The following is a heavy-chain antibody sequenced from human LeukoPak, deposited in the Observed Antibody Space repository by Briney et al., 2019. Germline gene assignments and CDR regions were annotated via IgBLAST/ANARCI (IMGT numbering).Heavy chain of an antibody. D-gene: IGHD2-2*01. CDR3: ASGDFVVVPPAIKGFCEF. CDR2: ISPNSGAT. J-gene: IGHJ4*02. Sequence: ASVKVSCKTSGYTFTDYYLHWVRQAPGQGLEWMGWISPNSGATDYAQKFQGRFTMTRDTSISTAYMELSRLRSDDTAVYFCASGDFVVVPPAIKGFCEFWGQGTLVTVSS. V-gene: IGHV1-2*02. CDR1: GYTFTDYY.